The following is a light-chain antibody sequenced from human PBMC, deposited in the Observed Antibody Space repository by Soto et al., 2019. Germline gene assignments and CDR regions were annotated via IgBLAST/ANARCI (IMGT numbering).Light chain of an antibody. CDR3: AAWDDSLSGRYV. Sequence: QSVLTQPPSASGTPGQRVTISCSGSSSNIGSNYVYWYQQLPGTAPKLLIYRNNQRPSGVPHRFSGSKSGTSASLAISGLRSEDEADYYCAAWDDSLSGRYVFGTGTKLTVL. V-gene: IGLV1-47*01. J-gene: IGLJ1*01. CDR1: SSNIGSNY. CDR2: RNN.